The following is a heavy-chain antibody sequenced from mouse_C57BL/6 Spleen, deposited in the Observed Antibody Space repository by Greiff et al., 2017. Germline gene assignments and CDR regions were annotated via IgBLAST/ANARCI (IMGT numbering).Heavy chain of an antibody. V-gene: IGHV1-69*01. Sequence: QVQLQQPGAELVMPGASVKLSCKASGYTFTSYWMHWVKQRPGQGLEWIGEIDPSDSYTNYNQKFKGKSTFTVDKSSSTAYMQLSSLTSEDSAVYYCARKDYFDYWGQGTTLTVSS. J-gene: IGHJ2*01. CDR1: GYTFTSYW. CDR2: IDPSDSYT. CDR3: ARKDYFDY.